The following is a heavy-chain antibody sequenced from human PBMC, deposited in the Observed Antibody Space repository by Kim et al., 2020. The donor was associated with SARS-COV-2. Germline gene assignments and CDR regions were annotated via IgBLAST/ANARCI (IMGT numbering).Heavy chain of an antibody. CDR1: GYTFTSYA. V-gene: IGHV7-4-1*02. D-gene: IGHD3-3*01. J-gene: IGHJ4*02. CDR2: INTNTGNP. CDR3: ARDPSVITIFGVVIIEPYYFDY. Sequence: ASVKVSCKSSGYTFTSYAMNWVRQAPGQGLEWMGWINTNTGNPTYAQGFTGRFVFSLDTSVSTAYLQISSLKAEDTAVYYCARDPSVITIFGVVIIEPYYFDYWGQGTLLTVSS.